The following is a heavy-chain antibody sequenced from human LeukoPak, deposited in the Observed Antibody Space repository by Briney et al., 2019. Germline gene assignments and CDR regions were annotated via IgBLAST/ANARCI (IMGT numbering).Heavy chain of an antibody. D-gene: IGHD3-16*02. Sequence: GGSLRLSCAASGFTFSSYSMNWVRQAPGKGLEWVSSISSSSSYIYYADSVKGRFTISRDNAKNSLYLQMNSLRAEGTAVYYCARDDYDYVWGSYRHHYFDYWGQGTLVTVSS. CDR1: GFTFSSYS. J-gene: IGHJ4*02. CDR2: ISSSSSYI. V-gene: IGHV3-21*01. CDR3: ARDDYDYVWGSYRHHYFDY.